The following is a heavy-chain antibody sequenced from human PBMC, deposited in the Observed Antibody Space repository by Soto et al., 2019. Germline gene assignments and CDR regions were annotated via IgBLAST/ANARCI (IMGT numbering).Heavy chain of an antibody. Sequence: GGSLRLSCAASGFTVSSYWMSWVRQIPGKGLEWVADISPDGSQTGYVGSAKGRFTISKDIAKNSIYLQLNSLRVDDTALYYCAKVDYYGSEFRSIDYWGLGTLVTVSS. CDR3: AKVDYYGSEFRSIDY. CDR2: ISPDGSQT. V-gene: IGHV3-7*01. D-gene: IGHD3-10*01. CDR1: GFTVSSYW. J-gene: IGHJ4*02.